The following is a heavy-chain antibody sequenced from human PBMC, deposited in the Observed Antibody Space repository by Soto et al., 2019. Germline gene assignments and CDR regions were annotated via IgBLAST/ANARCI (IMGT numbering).Heavy chain of an antibody. J-gene: IGHJ4*02. V-gene: IGHV1-69*01. CDR3: ARREMATMGLDY. D-gene: IGHD5-12*01. CDR2: IIPIFGTA. CDR1: GGTFSSYA. Sequence: QVQLVQSGAEVQKPGSSVKVSCKASGGTFSSYAISWVRQAPGQGLEWMGGIIPIFGTANYAQKFQGRVTITGDESTSTGYMELSSLRSEDTAVYYCARREMATMGLDYWGQGTLVTVSS.